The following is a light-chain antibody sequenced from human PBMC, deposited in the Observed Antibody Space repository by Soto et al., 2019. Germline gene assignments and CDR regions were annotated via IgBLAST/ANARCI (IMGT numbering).Light chain of an antibody. Sequence: QSVLTQPPSVSAAPRQRVTMSCSGSSSNIGNNAVNWYQQLPGKAPKLLIYYNHLLPSGVSDRFSGSKSGTSASLAISGLRSEDEADYYCAAWDDSLNVVVFGGGTKLTVL. CDR2: YNH. CDR1: SSNIGNNA. V-gene: IGLV1-36*01. CDR3: AAWDDSLNVVV. J-gene: IGLJ2*01.